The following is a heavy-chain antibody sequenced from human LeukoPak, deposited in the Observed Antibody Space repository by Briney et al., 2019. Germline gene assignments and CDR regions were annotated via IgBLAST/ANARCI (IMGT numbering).Heavy chain of an antibody. V-gene: IGHV4-59*01. CDR1: GGSISSYY. Sequence: SETLSLTCTVSGGSISSYYWSWIRQPPGKGLEWIGYIYYSGSTNYNPSLKSRVTISVDTSKNQCSLKLSSVTAADTAVYYCARVEGSSWYRYWGQGTLVTVSS. CDR2: IYYSGST. J-gene: IGHJ4*02. D-gene: IGHD6-13*01. CDR3: ARVEGSSWYRY.